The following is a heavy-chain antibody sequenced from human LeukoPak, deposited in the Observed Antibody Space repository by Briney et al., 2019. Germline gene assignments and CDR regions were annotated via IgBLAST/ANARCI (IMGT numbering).Heavy chain of an antibody. CDR3: ARVRPGVAATFYDY. D-gene: IGHD2-15*01. CDR2: IYYSGST. Sequence: SETLSLTCTVTGGSVSSGSYYWSWIRQPPGKGLEWIGYIYYSGSTNYNPSLKSRVTISVDTSKNQFSLKLSSVTAADTAVYYCARVRPGVAATFYDYWGQGTLATVSS. CDR1: GGSVSSGSYY. J-gene: IGHJ4*02. V-gene: IGHV4-61*01.